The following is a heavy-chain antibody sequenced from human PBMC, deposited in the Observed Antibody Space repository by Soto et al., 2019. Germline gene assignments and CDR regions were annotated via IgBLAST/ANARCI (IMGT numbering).Heavy chain of an antibody. Sequence: ASVKVSCKTSGYTFTTYYMHWVRQAPGQGLEWMGVINPSDGSTYSAQKFQGRVTMTRDTSTSTVYLELSSLRAEDSAMYYCVRDRFGYGDSGDWGQGTLVTVSS. J-gene: IGHJ4*02. CDR1: GYTFTTYY. V-gene: IGHV1-46*01. CDR3: VRDRFGYGDSGD. CDR2: INPSDGST. D-gene: IGHD4-17*01.